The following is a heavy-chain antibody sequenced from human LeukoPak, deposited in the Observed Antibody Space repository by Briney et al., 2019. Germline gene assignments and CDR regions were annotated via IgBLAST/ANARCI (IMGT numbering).Heavy chain of an antibody. CDR3: AKDLRPYTALDY. CDR2: ISSDGSKK. J-gene: IGHJ4*02. D-gene: IGHD5-18*01. V-gene: IGHV3-30*18. CDR1: GFTFSDFG. Sequence: PGGSLRLSCAASGFTFSDFGMHWVRQAPGKGLEWVAVISSDGSKKYYTDSVKGRFTISRDNSKNTLYLQMNSLRAEDTAVYYCAKDLRPYTALDYWGQGTLVTVSS.